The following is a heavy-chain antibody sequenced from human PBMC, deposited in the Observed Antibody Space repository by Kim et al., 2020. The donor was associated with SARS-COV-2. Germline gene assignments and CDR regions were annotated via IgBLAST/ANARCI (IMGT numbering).Heavy chain of an antibody. Sequence: GGSLRLSCAASGFTFSSYSMNWVRQAPGKGLEWVSYISSSSSTIYYADSVKGRFTISRDNAKNSLYLQMNSLRDEDTAVYYCAREMENLGYCSGGSCYLYYYYGMDVWGQGTTVTVSS. CDR2: ISSSSSTI. J-gene: IGHJ6*02. V-gene: IGHV3-48*02. CDR1: GFTFSSYS. CDR3: AREMENLGYCSGGSCYLYYYYGMDV. D-gene: IGHD2-15*01.